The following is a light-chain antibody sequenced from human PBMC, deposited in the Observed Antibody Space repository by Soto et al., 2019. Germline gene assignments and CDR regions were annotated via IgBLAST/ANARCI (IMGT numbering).Light chain of an antibody. J-gene: IGKJ2*01. CDR1: QSVSNNY. CDR2: GAS. CDR3: QQYGNSPRT. V-gene: IGKV3-20*01. Sequence: EIVLTQSPGTLSVSPGERATLSCRASQSVSNNYLAWYQQKPGQAPMLLIYGASSRDTGIPDRFSGSGSGTDFTLTISRLEPEDFAVYYCQQYGNSPRTFGQGTKVVIK.